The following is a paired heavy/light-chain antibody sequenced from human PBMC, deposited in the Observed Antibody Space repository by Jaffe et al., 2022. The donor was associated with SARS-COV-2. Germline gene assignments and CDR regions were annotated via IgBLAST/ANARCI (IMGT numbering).Heavy chain of an antibody. J-gene: IGHJ4*02. V-gene: IGHV3-21*02. CDR1: EFTFSSYD. CDR3: ARDSGSYGGALGDY. Sequence: EVQLVESGGGLVKPGGSLRLSCAASEFTFSSYDMHWVRQAPGRGLEWVSSIASSSSYIYNADSVKGRFTISRDDAKNSLYLQMNSLRAEDTAVYYCARDSGSYGGALGDYWGQGTLVTVSS. CDR2: IASSSSYI. D-gene: IGHD5-18*01.
Light chain of an antibody. CDR3: AAWDDSLNGWV. Sequence: QSVLTQPPSASGTPGQRVTISCSGRSSNIGSRTVNWYQQVPGTAPQLLIYSNNQRPSGVPDRFSGSKSGTSASLAISGLQSEDEADYYCAAWDDSLNGWVFGGGTKLTVL. CDR1: SSNIGSRT. J-gene: IGLJ3*02. CDR2: SNN. V-gene: IGLV1-44*01.